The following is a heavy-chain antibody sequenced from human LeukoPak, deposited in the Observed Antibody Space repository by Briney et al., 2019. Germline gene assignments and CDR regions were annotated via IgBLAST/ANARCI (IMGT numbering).Heavy chain of an antibody. CDR1: RFTFSSSA. D-gene: IGHD4-23*01. CDR3: AKNYGVNRPLDMDV. Sequence: GGSLRLSCAASRFTFSSSAMSWVRQAPGKGLAWVSGISGSGGSTYYADSVRGRFTISRDNSKNTLYLQMNSLRAEDTAVYYRAKNYGVNRPLDMDVWGKGTTVTVSS. J-gene: IGHJ6*03. V-gene: IGHV3-23*01. CDR2: ISGSGGST.